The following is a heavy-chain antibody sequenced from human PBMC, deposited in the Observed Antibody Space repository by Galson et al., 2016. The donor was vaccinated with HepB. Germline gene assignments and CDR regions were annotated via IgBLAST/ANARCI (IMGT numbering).Heavy chain of an antibody. V-gene: IGHV3-9*01. Sequence: SLRLSCAASGFTFDDYAIHWVRQAPGKGLEWVSGISWSGDTLGYADSVKGRFTISRDNAKNSLYLQMNSLRAEDTAFYYCAKVSSRKGGPARNNFDSWGPGNLVTVSS. CDR1: GFTFDDYA. CDR3: AKVSSRKGGPARNNFDS. CDR2: ISWSGDTL. J-gene: IGHJ4*02. D-gene: IGHD6-6*01.